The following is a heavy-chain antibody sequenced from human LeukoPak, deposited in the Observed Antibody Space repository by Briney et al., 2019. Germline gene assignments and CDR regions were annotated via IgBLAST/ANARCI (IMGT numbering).Heavy chain of an antibody. CDR3: AKSITMIVVVSCFDY. D-gene: IGHD3-22*01. CDR2: ISGSGGST. CDR1: GFTFSSYA. J-gene: IGHJ4*02. Sequence: PGGSLRLSCAASGFTFSSYAMSWVRQAPGKGLEWVSAISGSGGSTYYADSVKGRFTISRDNSKNTLYLQMNSLRAEDTAVYYCAKSITMIVVVSCFDYWGQGTLVTVSS. V-gene: IGHV3-23*01.